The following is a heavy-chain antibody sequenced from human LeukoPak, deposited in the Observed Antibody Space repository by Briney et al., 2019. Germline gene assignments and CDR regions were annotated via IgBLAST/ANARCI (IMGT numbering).Heavy chain of an antibody. D-gene: IGHD1-14*01. J-gene: IGHJ4*02. CDR3: AKGNGNLNGRLDY. CDR1: GFSFSRYW. CDR2: INQDVSRI. V-gene: IGHV3-7*01. Sequence: PGRSLGLSCAGSGFSFSRYWMAWVRQAPGKGLEWVASINQDVSRIHYVDSVKGRFTISRDNAKNSLFLQMNSLRVEDTAVYYCAKGNGNLNGRLDYWGQGTLVTVSS.